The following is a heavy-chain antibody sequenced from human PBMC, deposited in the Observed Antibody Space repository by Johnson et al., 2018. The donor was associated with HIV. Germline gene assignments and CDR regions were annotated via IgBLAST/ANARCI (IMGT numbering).Heavy chain of an antibody. CDR2: ISFAGVKT. Sequence: QVQVVESGGGVVQPGRSLRLSCAASGFSFSSYGMAWVRQAPGKGLEWVTVISFAGVKTYYADSVKGRFTISRDNSKGTLYLQLDGLRPEDTALYYCAILTDRISAFDIWGQGTMVTVSS. V-gene: IGHV3-30*03. D-gene: IGHD1-14*01. CDR1: GFSFSSYG. CDR3: AILTDRISAFDI. J-gene: IGHJ3*02.